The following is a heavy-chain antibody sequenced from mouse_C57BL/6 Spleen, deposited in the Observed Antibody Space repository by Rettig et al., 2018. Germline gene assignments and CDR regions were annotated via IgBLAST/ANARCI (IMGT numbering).Heavy chain of an antibody. CDR1: GYSITSGYY. V-gene: IGHV3-6*01. J-gene: IGHJ4*01. Sequence: SQSLSLTCSVTGYSITSGYYWNWIRQFPGNKLEWMGYISYDGSNDYNPSLKNRISVTRDTSKNQFFLKLNSVTTEDTATYYCARDFDYGSSYVGDYWGQGTSVTVSS. CDR2: ISYDGSN. CDR3: ARDFDYGSSYVGDY. D-gene: IGHD1-1*01.